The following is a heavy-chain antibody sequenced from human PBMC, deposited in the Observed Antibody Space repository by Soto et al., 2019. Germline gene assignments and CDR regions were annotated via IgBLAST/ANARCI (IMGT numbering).Heavy chain of an antibody. J-gene: IGHJ4*02. CDR1: GFTFSSYG. V-gene: IGHV3-33*01. Sequence: GGSLRLSCAASGFTFSSYGMHWVRQAPGKGLEWVAVIWYDGSNKYYADSVKGRFTISRDNSKNTLYLQMNSLRAEDTAVYYCARDRNLAYGSGSYYLTYYFDYWGQGTLVTVSS. CDR3: ARDRNLAYGSGSYYLTYYFDY. CDR2: IWYDGSNK. D-gene: IGHD3-10*01.